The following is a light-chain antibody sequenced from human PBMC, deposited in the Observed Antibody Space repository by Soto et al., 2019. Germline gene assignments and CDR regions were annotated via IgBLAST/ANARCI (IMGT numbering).Light chain of an antibody. CDR2: EGS. V-gene: IGLV2-23*01. CDR3: CSYACGSTYV. CDR1: SSDVGNYNL. J-gene: IGLJ1*01. Sequence: QSALAQPASVSASPGQSITISCTGTSSDVGNYNLVSWYQQHPGKAPKLIIYEGSKRPSGVSWRFSGSKSGNTASLTISGLQAEDEADYYCCSYACGSTYVFGTGTKLTVL.